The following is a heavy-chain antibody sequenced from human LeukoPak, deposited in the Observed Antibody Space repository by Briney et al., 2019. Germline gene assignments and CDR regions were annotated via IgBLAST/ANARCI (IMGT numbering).Heavy chain of an antibody. CDR2: ISSSVGTI. CDR1: GFTFSDYE. CDR3: ARGWGYAKVDY. Sequence: QPGGSLRLSCAASGFTFSDYEMNWVRQAPGKGLEWISFISSSVGTIFYADSVKGRFTISRDNAKNSLYLQMNSLRVEDTAVYYCARGWGYAKVDYWGQGTLVTVSS. D-gene: IGHD5-18*01. J-gene: IGHJ4*02. V-gene: IGHV3-48*03.